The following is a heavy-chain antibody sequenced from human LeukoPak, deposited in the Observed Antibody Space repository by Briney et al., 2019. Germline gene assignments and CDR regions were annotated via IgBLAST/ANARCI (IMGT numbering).Heavy chain of an antibody. Sequence: GGSLRLSCAASGFTFSSHWMSWVRQAPGKGLEWVANIKQDGSAKWYVDSVKGRFTISRDNAKNSLYLQMNNLRAEDTAVYYCAREGIVVVPAANMDFMDDAFDLWGQGTMVTVSS. V-gene: IGHV3-7*01. J-gene: IGHJ3*01. D-gene: IGHD2-2*01. CDR2: IKQDGSAK. CDR1: GFTFSSHW. CDR3: AREGIVVVPAANMDFMDDAFDL.